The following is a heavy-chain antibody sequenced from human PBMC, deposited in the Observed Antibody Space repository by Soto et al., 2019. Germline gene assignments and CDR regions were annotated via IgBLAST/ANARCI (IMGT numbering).Heavy chain of an antibody. CDR2: ISVTGGST. CDR1: GVTFSTYA. D-gene: IGHD3-10*01. J-gene: IGHJ6*01. Sequence: GGSLRLSCAASGVTFSTYAMSWVRQAPGKGLEWVSTISVTGGSTYYADSVKGRFTISRDNSKNTLYLQMNSLRAEDTALYYCAKARLYFYDDMDVWGQGTTVTVSS. CDR3: AKARLYFYDDMDV. V-gene: IGHV3-23*01.